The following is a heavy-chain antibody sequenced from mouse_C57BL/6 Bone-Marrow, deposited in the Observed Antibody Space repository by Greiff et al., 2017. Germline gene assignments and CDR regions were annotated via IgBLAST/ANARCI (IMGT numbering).Heavy chain of an antibody. D-gene: IGHD1-1*01. CDR2: IHPNSGST. V-gene: IGHV1-64*01. J-gene: IGHJ3*01. CDR1: GYTFTSYW. Sequence: QVQLQQPGAELVKPGASVKLSCKASGYTFTSYWMHWVKQRPGQGLEWIGMIHPNSGSTNYNEKFKSKATLTVDKSSSTAYMQRSSLTSEDSAVYYCARRHGSSWFAYWGRGTLVTVSA. CDR3: ARRHGSSWFAY.